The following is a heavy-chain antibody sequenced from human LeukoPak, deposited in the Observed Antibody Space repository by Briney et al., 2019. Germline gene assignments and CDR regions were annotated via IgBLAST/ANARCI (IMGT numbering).Heavy chain of an antibody. D-gene: IGHD2-15*01. V-gene: IGHV3-48*01. CDR2: ISSSSRTI. CDR1: GFTFSSYN. J-gene: IGHJ5*02. CDR3: ARDQVVVAATFWFDP. Sequence: GGSLRLSCAASGFTFSSYNMNWVRQAPGKGLEWVSYISSSSRTIYYADSVKGRFTISRDNAKNSLYLQMNSLRAEDTAVYYCARDQVVVAATFWFDPWGQGTLVTVSS.